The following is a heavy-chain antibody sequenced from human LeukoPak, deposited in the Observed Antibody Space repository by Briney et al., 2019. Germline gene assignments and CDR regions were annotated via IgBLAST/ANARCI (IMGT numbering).Heavy chain of an antibody. Sequence: SETLSLTCAVYGWSFSGYYWNWIRQPPGKGLEWIGEINHSGSTHYNPSLKSRVTMSVDTSKNQFSMKLSSVTAADTAVYYCARDETTPLPGAYWGQGTLVTVSS. V-gene: IGHV4-34*01. CDR2: INHSGST. CDR1: GWSFSGYY. CDR3: ARDETTPLPGAY. D-gene: IGHD4-17*01. J-gene: IGHJ4*02.